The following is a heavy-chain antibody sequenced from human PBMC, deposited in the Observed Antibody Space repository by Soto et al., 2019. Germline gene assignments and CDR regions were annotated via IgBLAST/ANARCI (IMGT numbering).Heavy chain of an antibody. J-gene: IGHJ6*02. Sequence: GASLKISCKGSGYSFTSYWISWVRQMPGKGLEWMGRTDPSDSYTNYSPSFQGHVTISADKSISTAYLQWSSLKASDTAMYYCARLAKEGSYYYYGMDVWGQGTTVTVSS. CDR1: GYSFTSYW. CDR3: ARLAKEGSYYYYGMDV. V-gene: IGHV5-10-1*01. CDR2: TDPSDSYT.